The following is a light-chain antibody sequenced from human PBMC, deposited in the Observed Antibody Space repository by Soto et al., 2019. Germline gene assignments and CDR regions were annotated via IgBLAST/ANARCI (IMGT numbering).Light chain of an antibody. Sequence: QSVLTQPPSVSGAPGQRVTISCTGSSSNIGAGYDVHWYQQRPGTAPKLLIYRNSQRPSGVPDRFSGSKSGISASLAISGLRSEDEADYFCATWDDRLSGVVFGGGTKVTVL. V-gene: IGLV1-40*01. CDR3: ATWDDRLSGVV. CDR2: RNS. J-gene: IGLJ2*01. CDR1: SSNIGAGYD.